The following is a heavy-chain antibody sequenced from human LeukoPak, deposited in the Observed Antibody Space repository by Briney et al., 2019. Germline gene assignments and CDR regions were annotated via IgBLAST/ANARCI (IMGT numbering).Heavy chain of an antibody. D-gene: IGHD5-18*01. Sequence: ASVKVSCNASGYTFTSYGINWGRQPPGQGLEGMGWISAHNGDTNYAQKLQGRVTTTTDTSTSTAYMELRGLRFDDTAVYYCARGWGYSYADYWGQGTLVTVSS. CDR2: ISAHNGDT. J-gene: IGHJ4*02. V-gene: IGHV1-18*01. CDR1: GYTFTSYG. CDR3: ARGWGYSYADY.